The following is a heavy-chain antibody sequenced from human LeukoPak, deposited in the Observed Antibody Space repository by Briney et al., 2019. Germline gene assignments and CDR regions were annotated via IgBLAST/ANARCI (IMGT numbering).Heavy chain of an antibody. V-gene: IGHV3-33*06. CDR2: IWYYGSNK. J-gene: IGHJ4*02. CDR1: GFTFSSYG. CDR3: AKDPTLDY. Sequence: PGRSLRLSCAASGFTFSSYGMHWVRQAPGKGLEWVAVIWYYGSNKYYADSVKGRFTISRDNSKNTLYLQMNSLRAEDTAVYYCAKDPTLDYWGQGTLVTVSS.